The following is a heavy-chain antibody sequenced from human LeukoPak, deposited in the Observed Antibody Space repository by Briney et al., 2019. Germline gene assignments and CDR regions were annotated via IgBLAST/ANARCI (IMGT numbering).Heavy chain of an antibody. CDR3: AGDYYYGMDV. Sequence: GGSLRLSCAASGFNFSIYWMHWVRQAPGKGLVWVSRSNSDGSSTTYADSVKGRFTISRDNSKNTLYLQMNSLRAEDTAVYYCAGDYYYGMDVWGQGTTVTVSS. J-gene: IGHJ6*02. CDR1: GFNFSIYW. V-gene: IGHV3-74*01. CDR2: SNSDGSST.